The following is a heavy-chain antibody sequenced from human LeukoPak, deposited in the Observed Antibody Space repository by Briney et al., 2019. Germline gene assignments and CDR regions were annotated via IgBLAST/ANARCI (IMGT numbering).Heavy chain of an antibody. J-gene: IGHJ4*02. CDR2: ISGSGDNT. CDR1: GFAFSAYA. Sequence: PGGSLRLSSATSGFAFSAYAMRWVRQAPGRGLEWVPPISGSGDNTYYAESVKGRFTISRDNSENTLFLQMNSLRAEDTAVFYCAKRSGYTAGWFFDFRGQGTLVTVSS. D-gene: IGHD5-12*01. CDR3: AKRSGYTAGWFFDF. V-gene: IGHV3-23*01.